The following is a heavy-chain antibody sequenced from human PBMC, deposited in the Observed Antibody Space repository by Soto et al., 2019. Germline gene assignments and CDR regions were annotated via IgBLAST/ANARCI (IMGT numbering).Heavy chain of an antibody. CDR2: ISAYNGNT. CDR3: ARDGVDCSSTSCYRNLYFDY. CDR1: GYTFTSYG. D-gene: IGHD2-2*02. J-gene: IGHJ4*02. V-gene: IGHV1-18*01. Sequence: GASVKVSCKASGYTFTSYGISWVRQAPGQGLEWMGWISAYNGNTNYARKLQGRVTMTTDTSTSTAYMELRSLRSDDTAVYYCARDGVDCSSTSCYRNLYFDYWGQGTLVTVSS.